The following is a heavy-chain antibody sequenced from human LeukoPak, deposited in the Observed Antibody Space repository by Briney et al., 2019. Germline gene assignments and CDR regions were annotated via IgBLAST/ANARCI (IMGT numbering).Heavy chain of an antibody. CDR2: ISAYNGNT. CDR1: GYTFTSYG. D-gene: IGHD5-18*01. Sequence: ASVKVSCKASGYTFTSYGISWVRQAPGQGLEWMGWISAYNGNTNYAQKFQGRVTITADESTSTAYMELSSLRSEDTAVYYCAREGDTAMAFSYWFDPWGQGTLVTVSS. J-gene: IGHJ5*02. CDR3: AREGDTAMAFSYWFDP. V-gene: IGHV1-18*01.